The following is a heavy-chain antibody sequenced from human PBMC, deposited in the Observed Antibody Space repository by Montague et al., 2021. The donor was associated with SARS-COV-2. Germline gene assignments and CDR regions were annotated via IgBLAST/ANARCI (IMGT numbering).Heavy chain of an antibody. CDR2: INWNGGST. V-gene: IGHV3-20*04. D-gene: IGHD3-9*01. CDR1: GFNFDEYG. CDR3: ARGNYDILTRYYSGDYYYGMDV. J-gene: IGHJ6*02. Sequence: SLRLSCAASGFNFDEYGMSWVRQAPGKGLEWVSGINWNGGSTGYADSVKGRFTISRDNAKNSLYLQMNSLRAEDTALYYCARGNYDILTRYYSGDYYYGMDVWGQGTTVTVSS.